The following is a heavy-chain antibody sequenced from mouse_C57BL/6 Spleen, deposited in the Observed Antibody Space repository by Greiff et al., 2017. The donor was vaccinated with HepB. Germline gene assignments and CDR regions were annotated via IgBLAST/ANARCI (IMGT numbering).Heavy chain of an antibody. J-gene: IGHJ2*01. CDR1: GYSFTGYY. CDR2: INPSTGGT. V-gene: IGHV1-42*01. D-gene: IGHD1-1*02. CDR3: ARRRGYYFGY. Sequence: VQLQQSGPELVKPGASVKISCKASGYSFTGYYMNWVKQSPEKSLEWIGEINPSTGGTTYNQKFKAKATLTVDKSSSTAYMQLKSLTSEDSAVYYCARRRGYYFGYWGQGTTLTVS.